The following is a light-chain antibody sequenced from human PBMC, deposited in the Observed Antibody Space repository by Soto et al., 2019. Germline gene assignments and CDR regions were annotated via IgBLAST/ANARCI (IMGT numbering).Light chain of an antibody. CDR3: QQRADWPIT. V-gene: IGKV3-11*01. CDR2: DAS. Sequence: EIVLTHSPATLSLSPCERATLSCRASQYITIYLAWYQQKPGQAPRLLIYDASNRATGIPARFSGSGSGTDFTLTISSLEPDDFAVYYCQQRADWPITFGQGTRLEIK. CDR1: QYITIY. J-gene: IGKJ5*01.